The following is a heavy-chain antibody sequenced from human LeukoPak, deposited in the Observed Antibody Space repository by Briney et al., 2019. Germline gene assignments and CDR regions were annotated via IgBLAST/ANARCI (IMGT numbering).Heavy chain of an antibody. CDR2: IIPIFGTA. D-gene: IGHD6-13*01. V-gene: IGHV1-69*13. Sequence: GASVKVSCKASGGTFSSYAISWVRQAPGQGLEWMGGIIPIFGTANYAQKFQGRVTITADESTSTAYMELSSLRSEDTAVYYCARDLTPPPAAGTGGVFDYWGQGTLVTVSS. CDR3: ARDLTPPPAAGTGGVFDY. CDR1: GGTFSSYA. J-gene: IGHJ4*02.